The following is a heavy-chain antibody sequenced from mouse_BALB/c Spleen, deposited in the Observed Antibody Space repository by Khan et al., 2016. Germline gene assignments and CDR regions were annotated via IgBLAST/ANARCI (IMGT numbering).Heavy chain of an antibody. Sequence: QIQLVQSGPELKKPGETVKISCKASGYTFTNYGMNWVKQAPGKGLKWIGWINTYTGEPTYADDFKGRFAFSLDTSASTAYLQIHNLKYEDMATYFGARGYGNYLCYYAMDYWGQGTSVTVSS. CDR3: ARGYGNYLCYYAMDY. D-gene: IGHD2-10*02. V-gene: IGHV9-1*02. J-gene: IGHJ4*01. CDR2: INTYTGEP. CDR1: GYTFTNYG.